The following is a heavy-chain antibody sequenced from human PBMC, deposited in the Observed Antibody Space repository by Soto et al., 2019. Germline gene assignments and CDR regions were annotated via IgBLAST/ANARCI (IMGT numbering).Heavy chain of an antibody. Sequence: ASVKVSCKASGYTFTSYGISWVRQAPGQGLEWMGWISAYNGNTNYSQMLQGRVTMTTDTSTSTAYMELRSLRSDDTAVYYCARADVIVVVPAEGYYYMDVWGKGTTVTVSS. D-gene: IGHD2-2*01. J-gene: IGHJ6*03. CDR3: ARADVIVVVPAEGYYYMDV. CDR1: GYTFTSYG. V-gene: IGHV1-18*01. CDR2: ISAYNGNT.